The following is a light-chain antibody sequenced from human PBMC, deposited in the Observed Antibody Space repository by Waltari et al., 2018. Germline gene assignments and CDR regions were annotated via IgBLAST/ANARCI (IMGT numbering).Light chain of an antibody. J-gene: IGKJ5*01. CDR2: EAS. Sequence: DIQMTQSPSSLSASVGDRVTITCRASQSIRKFLNWYQQKPGKAPKLLIYEASTLQSGVPSSFSGTGSGTDFTLTIRSLQPDDCATYYCQQSYTTVTFGQGTRLEIK. CDR3: QQSYTTVT. V-gene: IGKV1-39*01. CDR1: QSIRKF.